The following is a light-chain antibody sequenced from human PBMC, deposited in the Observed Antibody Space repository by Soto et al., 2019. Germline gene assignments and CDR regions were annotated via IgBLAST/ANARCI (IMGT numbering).Light chain of an antibody. CDR2: EVS. CDR3: TSYTVSTTVV. CDR1: NSDIGGFPY. V-gene: IGLV2-14*01. Sequence: QSALTQPASVSGSPGQSITISCTGTNSDIGGFPYVSWYQQHPGKAPKLMIYEVSNRPSGVSNRFSGSKSGNTASLTISGLQAEDEADYYCTSYTVSTTVVFGGGTQLTGL. J-gene: IGLJ2*01.